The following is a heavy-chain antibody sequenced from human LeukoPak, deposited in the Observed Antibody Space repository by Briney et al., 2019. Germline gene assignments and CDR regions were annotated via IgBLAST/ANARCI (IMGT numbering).Heavy chain of an antibody. V-gene: IGHV3-66*01. CDR2: IYTTGTT. Sequence: PGGSLRLFCATSGFTVSSNFMSWVRQGPGKGLECVSVIYTTGTTEYADSVQGRFTISRDNSESTVYLQMTSLRAEDTAVYYCARSSAWYEGYFQQWGQGTLVTVSS. CDR3: ARSSAWYEGYFQQ. CDR1: GFTVSSNF. D-gene: IGHD6-19*01. J-gene: IGHJ1*01.